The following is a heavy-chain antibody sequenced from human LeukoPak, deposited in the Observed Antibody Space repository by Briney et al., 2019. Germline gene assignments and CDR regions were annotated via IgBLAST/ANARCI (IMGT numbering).Heavy chain of an antibody. V-gene: IGHV3-74*01. J-gene: IGHJ4*02. CDR3: ATGSGLWSPDY. CDR2: INTDGSST. Sequence: GGSLRLSCAAPGFXFSSFWIHWVRQAPGKGLVWVSRINTDGSSTSSADSVKGRLTISRDNAKNTLYLQMNSLRAEDTAVYYCATGSGLWSPDYWGQGTLVTVSS. CDR1: GFXFSSFW. D-gene: IGHD5-18*01.